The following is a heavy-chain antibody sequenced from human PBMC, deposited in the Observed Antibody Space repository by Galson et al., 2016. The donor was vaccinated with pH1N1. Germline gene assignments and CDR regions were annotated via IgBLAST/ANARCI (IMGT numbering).Heavy chain of an antibody. CDR1: GFVFRNYW. CDR2: IKGDGSEK. J-gene: IGHJ6*03. D-gene: IGHD4-11*01. Sequence: SLRLSCAASGFVFRNYWMTWARRAPGKGLEWVANIKGDGSEKNYVDSVKGRFAISRDNAKNSVFLQMNSLRAEDTAIYYCVRDGADSNYVAGTDYYYYFMDVWGKGTTVTVSS. CDR3: VRDGADSNYVAGTDYYYYFMDV. V-gene: IGHV3-7*01.